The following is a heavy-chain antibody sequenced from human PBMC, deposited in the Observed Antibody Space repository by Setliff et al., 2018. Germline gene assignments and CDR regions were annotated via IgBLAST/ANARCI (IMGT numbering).Heavy chain of an antibody. V-gene: IGHV4-39*01. CDR2: TYYNGIT. D-gene: IGHD3-10*01. Sequence: SETLSLTCSVSGGSISGSHYSWVWMRQPPGKRLEWIGSTYYNGITFYNPSLKSRVTMSLDTSTNQFSLKLRSVTAADTAVYYCARRNEYLQFREFFDFWGQGILVTVSS. J-gene: IGHJ4*02. CDR3: ARRNEYLQFREFFDF. CDR1: GGSISGSHYS.